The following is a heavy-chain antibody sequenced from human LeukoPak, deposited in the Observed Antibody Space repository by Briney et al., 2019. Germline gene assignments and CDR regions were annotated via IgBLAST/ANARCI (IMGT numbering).Heavy chain of an antibody. CDR1: GYSFTSYW. Sequence: GESLKISCKASGYSFTSYWIGWVRHMPGKGLEWMGIIDPSDSETRYTPSFQGQVTISVDKSLTTAYLQWNSLKATDTAMYYCVRGNQKYADYGRDWGQGTLVSISS. D-gene: IGHD4-17*01. J-gene: IGHJ4*02. V-gene: IGHV5-51*01. CDR3: VRGNQKYADYGRD. CDR2: IDPSDSET.